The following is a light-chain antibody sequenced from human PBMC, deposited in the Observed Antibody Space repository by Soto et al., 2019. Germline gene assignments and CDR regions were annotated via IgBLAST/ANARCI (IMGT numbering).Light chain of an antibody. V-gene: IGKV3-20*01. J-gene: IGKJ2*01. Sequence: ETVLTQSPGTVSLSPGERATLSCTTSQTVNSDYLAWYQQKPGQAPRLLIYGVFNRATGIPDRFSGSGSGTYFTLTISGLEPEDSAFYYCQHYDGSPRTFGPGTNLEI. CDR2: GVF. CDR1: QTVNSDY. CDR3: QHYDGSPRT.